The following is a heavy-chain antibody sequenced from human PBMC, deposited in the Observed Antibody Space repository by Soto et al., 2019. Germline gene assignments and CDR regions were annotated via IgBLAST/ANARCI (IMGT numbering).Heavy chain of an antibody. CDR1: GGSVSSGSYY. Sequence: SETLSLTCTVSGGSVSSGSYYWSWIRQPPGKGLEWIGYIYNTGSTNYNPSLKSRVTISLDTSKNQFSLKLSSVTAADTAVYYCARQVTGLMRYAYDIWGQGTMVTVSS. CDR2: IYNTGST. V-gene: IGHV4-61*01. CDR3: ARQVTGLMRYAYDI. J-gene: IGHJ3*02. D-gene: IGHD2-8*02.